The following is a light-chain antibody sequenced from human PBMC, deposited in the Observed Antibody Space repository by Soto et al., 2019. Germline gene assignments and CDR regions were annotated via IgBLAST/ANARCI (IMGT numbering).Light chain of an antibody. V-gene: IGKV3-20*01. CDR1: QSVSSSY. Sequence: EIVLTQSPYTLSLSNGERATLSCRASQSVSSSYLAWYQQRPGQAPRLLIYGASSRATGIPDRFSGSGSGTDFSLTISRLEPEDFAVYYCQQYGSSGTFGQGTKV. J-gene: IGKJ1*01. CDR3: QQYGSSGT. CDR2: GAS.